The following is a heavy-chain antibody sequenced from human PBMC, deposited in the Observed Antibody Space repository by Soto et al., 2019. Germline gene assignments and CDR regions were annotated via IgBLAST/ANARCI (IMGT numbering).Heavy chain of an antibody. Sequence: PGGSLRLSCLASGFIFGDYGMTWFRQAPGKGLEWIGFIRGKPYGGTTEYAASVKGSQAYGGTTEYAASVKGRFTISRDDSKSIAYLQMNSLKTEDTAVYYCTRMGPYSTWLPRWFDPWGQGTLVTVSS. CDR3: TRMGPYSTWLPRWFDP. CDR2: IRGKPYGGTT. CDR1: GFIFGDYG. D-gene: IGHD5-18*01. V-gene: IGHV3-49*03. J-gene: IGHJ5*02.